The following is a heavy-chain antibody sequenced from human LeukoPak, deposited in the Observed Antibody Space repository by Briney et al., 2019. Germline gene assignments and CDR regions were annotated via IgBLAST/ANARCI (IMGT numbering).Heavy chain of an antibody. V-gene: IGHV3-74*01. Sequence: PGLSMRLSCAASGFTFSSYWMHWVRQVPGKGLVWVSHIKSDGSSTSYADSVKGRFTISRDNAKNTLYLQMNSLRAEDTAVYYCARDRGYGFDYWGQGTLVTVSS. CDR3: ARDRGYGFDY. CDR2: IKSDGSST. D-gene: IGHD5-18*01. CDR1: GFTFSSYW. J-gene: IGHJ4*02.